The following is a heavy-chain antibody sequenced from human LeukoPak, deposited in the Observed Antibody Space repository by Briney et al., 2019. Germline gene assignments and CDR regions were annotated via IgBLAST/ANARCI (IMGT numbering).Heavy chain of an antibody. CDR1: GFTFSNFL. CDR3: AKKGATTGDFDY. D-gene: IGHD1-26*01. V-gene: IGHV3-23*01. J-gene: IGHJ4*02. CDR2: ISGSGGDT. Sequence: GGSLRLSCAASGFTFSNFLMTWVRQAPGKGPEWVSAISGSGGDTYYADSVKGRFTISRDNSKNTLYLQMNSLRAEDTAVHYCAKKGATTGDFDYWGQGTLVTVSS.